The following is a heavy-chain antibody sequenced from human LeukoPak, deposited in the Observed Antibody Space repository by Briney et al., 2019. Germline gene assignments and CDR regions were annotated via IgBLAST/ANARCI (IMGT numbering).Heavy chain of an antibody. CDR2: TRNKANSYTT. Sequence: GGSLRLSCAASGFTFSDHYMDWVRQAPGKGLEWVGRTRNKANSYTTEYAASVKGRFTISRDDSKNSLYLQMNSLKTEDTAVYYCARIIALRGGAYFDYWGQGTLVTVSS. J-gene: IGHJ4*02. V-gene: IGHV3-72*01. D-gene: IGHD2/OR15-2a*01. CDR3: ARIIALRGGAYFDY. CDR1: GFTFSDHY.